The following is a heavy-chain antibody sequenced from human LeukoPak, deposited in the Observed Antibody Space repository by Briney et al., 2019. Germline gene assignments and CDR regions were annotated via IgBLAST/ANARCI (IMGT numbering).Heavy chain of an antibody. D-gene: IGHD5-12*01. Sequence: GGSLRLSCAASRFTFNNYAMSWVRQAPGKGLEWVSTISGSGDSTYYADSVKGRFTISRDNSKNTLYLQMNSLRAEDTAVYYCAKGTDIVATEGCFDYWGQGTLVTVSS. CDR3: AKGTDIVATEGCFDY. CDR1: RFTFNNYA. CDR2: ISGSGDST. V-gene: IGHV3-23*01. J-gene: IGHJ4*02.